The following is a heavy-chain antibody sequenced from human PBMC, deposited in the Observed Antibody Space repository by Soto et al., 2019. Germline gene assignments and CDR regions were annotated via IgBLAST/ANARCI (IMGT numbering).Heavy chain of an antibody. CDR1: GYTFTAYP. J-gene: IGHJ4*02. V-gene: IGHV1-3*01. CDR2: INVANGDT. D-gene: IGHD3-10*01. Sequence: SVKVSCKSSGYTFTAYPMHWVRQAPGQRLEWMGWINVANGDTGYSQKFQGRVTVTRDTSASTVYMELSSLTSEDTAVYYCARKDYYGAGIYYFDHWGQGTLVTVSS. CDR3: ARKDYYGAGIYYFDH.